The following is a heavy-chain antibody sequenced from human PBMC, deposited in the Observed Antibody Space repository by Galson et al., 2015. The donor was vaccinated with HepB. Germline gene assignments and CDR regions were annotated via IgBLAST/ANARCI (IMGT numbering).Heavy chain of an antibody. J-gene: IGHJ6*02. D-gene: IGHD3-22*01. CDR1: GFTFSSYG. CDR2: IRYDGSNK. V-gene: IGHV3-30*02. Sequence: SLRLSCAASGFTFSSYGMHWVRQAPGKGLEWVAFIRYDGSNKYYADSVKGRFTISRDNSKNTLYLQMNSLRAEDTAVYYCAKVSPQYYYGSSGYYGADYYGMDVWGQGTTVTVSS. CDR3: AKVSPQYYYGSSGYYGADYYGMDV.